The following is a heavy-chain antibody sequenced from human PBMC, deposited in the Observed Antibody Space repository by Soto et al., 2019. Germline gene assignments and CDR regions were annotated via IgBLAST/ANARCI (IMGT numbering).Heavy chain of an antibody. CDR2: INPNSGGT. Sequence: QVQLVQSGAEVKKPGASVKVSCKASGYTFTGYYMHWVRQAPGQGLEWMGWINPNSGGTNYAQKFQSWDTMTRNTSISTAYMELSRLRSDDTAVYYCARGGIVVVPAAIPAFDIWGQGTMVTVSS. J-gene: IGHJ3*02. D-gene: IGHD2-2*01. CDR3: ARGGIVVVPAAIPAFDI. CDR1: GYTFTGYY. V-gene: IGHV1-2*04.